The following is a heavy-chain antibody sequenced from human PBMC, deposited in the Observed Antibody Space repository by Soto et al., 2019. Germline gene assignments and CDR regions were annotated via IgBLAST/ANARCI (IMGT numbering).Heavy chain of an antibody. V-gene: IGHV4-4*07. CDR2: IDTSGTT. Sequence: QVQVQESGPGLVKPSETLSLTCTVSGGSIRSYYVSCIRQSAGKGLEWIGRIDTSGTTNDNPSINNRVTMSVDASKSQFSLNLSSVTAAETAVYYCARGPRGYGYYHGMDVWGQVTTVTVSS. CDR1: GGSIRSYY. D-gene: IGHD5-18*01. J-gene: IGHJ6*02. CDR3: ARGPRGYGYYHGMDV.